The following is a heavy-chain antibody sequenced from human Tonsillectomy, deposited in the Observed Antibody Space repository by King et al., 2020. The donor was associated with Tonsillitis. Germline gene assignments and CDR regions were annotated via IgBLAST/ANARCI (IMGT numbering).Heavy chain of an antibody. D-gene: IGHD6-13*01. CDR1: GYSISSGYY. V-gene: IGHV4-38-2*02. J-gene: IGHJ4*02. CDR2: IYHSGST. CDR3: ARVYSTSVYYFDY. Sequence: QLQESGPGLVKPSETLSLTCTVSGYSISSGYYWGWIRQPPGKGLEWIGSIYHSGSTYYNPSLKSRVIISGDTSKNQFSLKLRSLTAADTAVYYCARVYSTSVYYFDYWGENTRLTVSS.